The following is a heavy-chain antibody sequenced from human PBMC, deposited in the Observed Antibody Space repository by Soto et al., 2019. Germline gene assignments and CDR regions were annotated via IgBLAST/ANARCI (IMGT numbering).Heavy chain of an antibody. CDR1: GFTFSSYG. Sequence: QVQLVESGGGVVQPGRSLRLSCAASGFTFSSYGMHWVRQAPGKGLEWVAVISYDGSNKYYADSVKGRFTISRDNSKNTLSLQMNSLRAEETAVYYCAKVTTAAAGTLGWFDPWGQGTLVTVSS. J-gene: IGHJ5*02. V-gene: IGHV3-30*18. D-gene: IGHD6-13*01. CDR2: ISYDGSNK. CDR3: AKVTTAAAGTLGWFDP.